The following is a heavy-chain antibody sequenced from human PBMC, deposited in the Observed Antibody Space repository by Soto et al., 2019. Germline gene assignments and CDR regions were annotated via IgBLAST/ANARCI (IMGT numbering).Heavy chain of an antibody. J-gene: IGHJ4*02. CDR1: GFTFSSYG. Sequence: GGSLRLSCAASGFTFSSYGMSWVRQAPGKGLEWVANIKQDGSEKYYVDSVKGRFTISRDNAKNSLYLQMNSLRAEDTAVYYCARAEWLLYYFDYWGQGTLVTVSS. D-gene: IGHD3-3*01. CDR3: ARAEWLLYYFDY. V-gene: IGHV3-7*01. CDR2: IKQDGSEK.